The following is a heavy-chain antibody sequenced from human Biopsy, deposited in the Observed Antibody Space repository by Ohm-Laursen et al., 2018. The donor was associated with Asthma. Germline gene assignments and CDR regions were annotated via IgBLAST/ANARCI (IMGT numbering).Heavy chain of an antibody. D-gene: IGHD5-12*01. CDR2: LIPVLGTP. Sequence: SVKVSCKASGDSFSNYAISWVRQAPGQGLEWMGGLIPVLGTPDHAQMFEGRVTITADESTSTAYMELSSLSSEDTAVYYCARGYSRSDRIVYYCSGLEVWGQGTTVTVSS. V-gene: IGHV1-69*13. J-gene: IGHJ6*02. CDR1: GDSFSNYA. CDR3: ARGYSRSDRIVYYCSGLEV.